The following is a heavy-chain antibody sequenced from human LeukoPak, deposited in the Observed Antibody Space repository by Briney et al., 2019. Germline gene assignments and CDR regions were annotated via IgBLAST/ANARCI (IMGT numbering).Heavy chain of an antibody. CDR1: GFTFSSYA. D-gene: IGHD5-18*01. Sequence: QPGGSLRLSCAASGFTFSSYAMSWVRQAPGKGLEWVSIMSGSGGSTYYADSVKGRFTISRDSSKNTLYLQMNSLRAEDTAVYYCAKDCGYSQGGAFDIWGQGTMVTVSS. V-gene: IGHV3-23*01. CDR2: MSGSGGST. J-gene: IGHJ3*02. CDR3: AKDCGYSQGGAFDI.